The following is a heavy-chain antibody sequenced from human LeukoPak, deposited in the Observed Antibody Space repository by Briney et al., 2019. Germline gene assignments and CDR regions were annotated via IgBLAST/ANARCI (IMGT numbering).Heavy chain of an antibody. CDR2: IYTSGGT. V-gene: IGHV4-39*07. CDR1: GGSISSSSYY. D-gene: IGHD3-16*01. J-gene: IGHJ6*02. CDR3: ARASITTLMDV. Sequence: SETLSLTCAVSGGSISSSSYYWGWIRQPPGKGLEWIGRIYTSGGTNYNPSLKSRVTLSIDTSNNQFSLNLRSVTAADTAVYYCARASITTLMDVWGQGTTVTVSS.